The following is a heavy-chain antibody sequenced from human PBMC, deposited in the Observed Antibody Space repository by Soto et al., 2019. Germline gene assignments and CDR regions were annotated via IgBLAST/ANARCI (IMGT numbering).Heavy chain of an antibody. J-gene: IGHJ5*02. D-gene: IGHD4-17*01. V-gene: IGHV4-59*12. Sequence: SETLSITCTVSGGSINNYYWSWIRQPPGKGLECIGYIYFSGSTNYSPSLKSRLTISVDRSKNQFSLKVRSVTAADTAVYYCARETYGDYVGYFDPWGQGIQVTSPQ. CDR2: IYFSGST. CDR3: ARETYGDYVGYFDP. CDR1: GGSINNYY.